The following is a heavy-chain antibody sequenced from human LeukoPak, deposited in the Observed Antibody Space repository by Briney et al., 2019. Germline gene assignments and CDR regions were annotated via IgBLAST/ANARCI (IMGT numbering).Heavy chain of an antibody. D-gene: IGHD5-12*01. J-gene: IGHJ4*02. CDR1: GGSISSYY. CDR3: ARDGDIVAHFDY. CDR2: ICTSGST. V-gene: IGHV4-4*07. Sequence: SETLSLTCTVSGGSISSYYWNWIRQPAGRGLEWIGRICTSGSTNYNPSLKSRVTMSVDTSKNQFSLKLSSVTAADTAVYYCARDGDIVAHFDYWGQGTLVTVSS.